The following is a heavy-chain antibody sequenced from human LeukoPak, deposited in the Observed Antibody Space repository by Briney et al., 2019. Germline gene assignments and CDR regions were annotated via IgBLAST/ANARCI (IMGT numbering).Heavy chain of an antibody. Sequence: PSETLSLTCTVSGGSISSYYWSWIRQPAGKGLEWIGRIYTSGSTNYNPSLKSRVTISVDKSKNQFSLKLSSVTAADTAVYYCARVRGLWFGVRNDSWGQGTLVTVSS. V-gene: IGHV4-4*07. CDR3: ARVRGLWFGVRNDS. D-gene: IGHD3-10*01. CDR2: IYTSGST. CDR1: GGSISSYY. J-gene: IGHJ4*02.